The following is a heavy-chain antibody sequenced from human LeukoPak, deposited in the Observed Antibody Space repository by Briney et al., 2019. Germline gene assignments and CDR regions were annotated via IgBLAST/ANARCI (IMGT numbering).Heavy chain of an antibody. CDR3: ARRSGVSMNYVWGSYRTPHFDY. Sequence: SETLSLTCAVYGGSFSGYYWGWIRQPPGKGLEWIGSIYYSGSTYYNPSLKSRVTISVDTSKNQYSLKLSSVTAADTAVYYCARRSGVSMNYVWGSYRTPHFDYWGQGTLVTVSS. D-gene: IGHD3-16*02. J-gene: IGHJ4*02. CDR2: IYYSGST. CDR1: GGSFSGYY. V-gene: IGHV4-39*01.